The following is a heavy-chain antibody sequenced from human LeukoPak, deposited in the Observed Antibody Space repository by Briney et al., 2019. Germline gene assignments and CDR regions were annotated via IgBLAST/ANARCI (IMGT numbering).Heavy chain of an antibody. J-gene: IGHJ3*02. V-gene: IGHV1-2*02. CDR2: INPNSGGT. CDR1: GYTFTDYY. Sequence: ASVKVSCKTSGYTFTDYYIHWVRQAPGQGLEWMGWINPNSGGTNYAQKFQGRVTMTRDTSISTAYMELSRLRSDDTAVYYCARDNRMGVVIAMTYGDDAFDIWGQGTMVTVSS. CDR3: ARDNRMGVVIAMTYGDDAFDI. D-gene: IGHD2-21*01.